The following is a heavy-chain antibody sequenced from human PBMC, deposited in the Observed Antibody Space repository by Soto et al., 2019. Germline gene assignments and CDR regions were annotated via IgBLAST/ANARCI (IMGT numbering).Heavy chain of an antibody. CDR3: AKAGYDRRGDLQYFVN. CDR1: GFIFSTYG. D-gene: IGHD5-12*01. V-gene: IGHV3-23*01. Sequence: EGTLRLSCAASGFIFSTYGMTWVRQAPGKGLEWVSAISGSPISTYYADSVKGRFTISRDNSKKTLFLQMNSLRVEDTAVCYCAKAGYDRRGDLQYFVNLGQ. CDR2: ISGSPIST. J-gene: IGHJ4*02.